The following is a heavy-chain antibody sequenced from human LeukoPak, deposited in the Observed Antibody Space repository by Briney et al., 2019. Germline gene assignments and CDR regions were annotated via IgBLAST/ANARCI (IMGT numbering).Heavy chain of an antibody. D-gene: IGHD2/OR15-2a*01. CDR1: GFNFRLYW. J-gene: IGHJ4*02. V-gene: IGHV3-7*01. CDR2: IKLDGGET. Sequence: GGSLRLSCAASGFNFRLYWMSWVRQAPGKGLEWVANIKLDGGETFYVDSVKGRFTISRDNAQNTLYLQMNSLRAEDTAVYYCARGTALQDYWGQGTLATVSS. CDR3: ARGTALQDY.